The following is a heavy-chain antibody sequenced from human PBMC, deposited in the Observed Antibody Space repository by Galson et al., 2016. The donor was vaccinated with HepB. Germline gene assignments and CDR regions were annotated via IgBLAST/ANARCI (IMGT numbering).Heavy chain of an antibody. CDR2: ISSSGGST. CDR3: VKGGGSYDSSGYYGFDY. CDR1: GFTLTNYG. V-gene: IGHV3-64D*06. D-gene: IGHD3-22*01. J-gene: IGHJ4*02. Sequence: SLRLSCAASGFTLTNYGMHWVRQAPGKGLEYVSAISSSGGSTYYADSVKGRFTISRDNSKNTLYLQMSSLRAEDTTVYYCVKGGGSYDSSGYYGFDYWGQGTLVTVSS.